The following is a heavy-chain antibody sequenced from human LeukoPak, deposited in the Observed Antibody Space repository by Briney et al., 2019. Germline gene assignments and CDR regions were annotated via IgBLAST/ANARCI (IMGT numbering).Heavy chain of an antibody. V-gene: IGHV4-4*02. Sequence: PSGTLSLTCAVSGGSISSSSWWSWVRQPPGKGLEWIGEIYHSGSTNYNPSLKSRVTISVDKSKNQFSLKLSSVTAADTAVYYCASSTGSYYTGVDYWGQGTLVTVSS. CDR3: ASSTGSYYTGVDY. J-gene: IGHJ4*02. D-gene: IGHD1-26*01. CDR1: GGSISSSSW. CDR2: IYHSGST.